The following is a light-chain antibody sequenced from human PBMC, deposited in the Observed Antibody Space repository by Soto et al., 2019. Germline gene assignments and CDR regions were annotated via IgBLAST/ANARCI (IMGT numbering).Light chain of an antibody. V-gene: IGLV2-14*01. CDR1: TTDVGGYKY. J-gene: IGLJ2*01. Sequence: QSALTQPASVSGSPGQSITISCTGTTTDVGGYKYVYWYQQHPDKAPKLIICEDSNRPSGISRRFSGSKSGNTASLTISGLQAEDEADYYCDSYTSSRTSVIFGRGTKLTVL. CDR3: DSYTSSRTSVI. CDR2: EDS.